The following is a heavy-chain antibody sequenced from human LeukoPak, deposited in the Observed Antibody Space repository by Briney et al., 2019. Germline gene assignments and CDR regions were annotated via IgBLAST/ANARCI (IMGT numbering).Heavy chain of an antibody. CDR3: ARDRCSSTSCYWDY. CDR2: IDYRGST. CDR1: GGSISTYY. D-gene: IGHD2-2*01. Sequence: SETLSLTCTVSGGSISTYYWSWIRQPPGKGLEWIAYIDYRGSTTYNPSLRSRVTISVDTSRNQFSLKLSSVTAADTAVYYCARDRCSSTSCYWDYWGQGTLVTVSS. V-gene: IGHV4-59*01. J-gene: IGHJ4*02.